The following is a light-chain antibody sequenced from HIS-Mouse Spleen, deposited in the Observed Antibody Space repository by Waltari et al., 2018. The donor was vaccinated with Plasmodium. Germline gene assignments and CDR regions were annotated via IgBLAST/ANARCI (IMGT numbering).Light chain of an antibody. J-gene: IGKJ2*01. CDR3: KQYYSFTYT. Sequence: EIVMTQSPATLSVSPGERATLSCRASQSVSSNLAWYQQKPGQAPRILIYGASTRATCIPARFSGSGSGTEFTLTISCLQSEDFATDYCKQYYSFTYTFGQGTKLEIK. CDR2: GAS. CDR1: QSVSSN. V-gene: IGKV3-15*01.